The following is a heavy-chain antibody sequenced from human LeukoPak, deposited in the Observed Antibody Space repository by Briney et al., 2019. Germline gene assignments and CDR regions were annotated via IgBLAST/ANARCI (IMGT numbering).Heavy chain of an antibody. J-gene: IGHJ6*02. CDR3: ARIQAVGVPVAIDAYYSYGMDF. D-gene: IGHD2-2*02. CDR1: GATFSKNA. CDR2: FIPNVGIP. Sequence: GPSVNVSCKASGATFSKNAISWVRHAPGQGLEWMGRFIPNVGIPTYAQKFQGRITIIADTSTNTAYMELCSLTSEDTAVYDCARIQAVGVPVAIDAYYSYGMDFWGQGTTVTVS. V-gene: IGHV1-69*04.